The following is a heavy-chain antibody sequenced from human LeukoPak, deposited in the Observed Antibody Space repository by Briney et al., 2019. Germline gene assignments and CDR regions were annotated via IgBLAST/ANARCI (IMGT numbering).Heavy chain of an antibody. Sequence: GGSLRLSCAASGLTFSDYWMIWVRQAPGKGLEWVANIRPDGNDRYLVDSARGRFTISRDNAKNSLYLQMNSLRAEDTAMYYCARGTAGAYDYWGQGTLVTVSS. V-gene: IGHV3-7*01. CDR1: GLTFSDYW. CDR2: IRPDGNDR. CDR3: ARGTAGAYDY. D-gene: IGHD4/OR15-4a*01. J-gene: IGHJ4*02.